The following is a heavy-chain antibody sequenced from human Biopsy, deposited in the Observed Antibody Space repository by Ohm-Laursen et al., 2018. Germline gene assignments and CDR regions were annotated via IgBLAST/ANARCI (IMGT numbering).Heavy chain of an antibody. Sequence: TLSLTCTVSGDSISSYYWSWIRQPPGKGLQWIGYVYYTESTDYNPSLQSRVTISVDTSKNHFSLRLRSVTPADTAIYYCARDRGYYSDRTVPGYFDLWGRGTLVTVSS. V-gene: IGHV4-59*01. CDR3: ARDRGYYSDRTVPGYFDL. CDR1: GDSISSYY. CDR2: VYYTEST. D-gene: IGHD3-22*01. J-gene: IGHJ2*01.